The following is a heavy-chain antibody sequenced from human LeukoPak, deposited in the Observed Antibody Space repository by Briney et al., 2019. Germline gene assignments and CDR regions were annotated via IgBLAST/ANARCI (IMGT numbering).Heavy chain of an antibody. CDR1: GGSISSYY. D-gene: IGHD1-26*01. CDR3: TRRISSGSYSDY. J-gene: IGHJ4*02. V-gene: IGHV4-4*07. CDR2: IYTSGST. Sequence: SETLSLTCTVSGGSISSYYWSWIRQPAGKGLEWIGRIYTSGSTNYNPSLKSRVTMSVDTSKNQFSLELSSVTAADTAVYYCTRRISSGSYSDYWGQGSLVTVSS.